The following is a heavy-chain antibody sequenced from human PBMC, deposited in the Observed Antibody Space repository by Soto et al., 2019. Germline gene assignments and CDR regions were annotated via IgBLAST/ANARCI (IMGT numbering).Heavy chain of an antibody. V-gene: IGHV4-30-4*01. CDR2: IYYSGST. CDR1: GGSISSGDYY. CDR3: ARVGEWWLLYGMDV. Sequence: QVQLQESGPGLVKPSQTLSLTCTVSGGSISSGDYYWSWIRQPPGKGLEWIGYIYYSGSTYYNPSLKSRVTRSVDTCKNQFSLKLSSVTAADTAVYYCARVGEWWLLYGMDVWGQGTTVTVSS. D-gene: IGHD3-16*01. J-gene: IGHJ6*02.